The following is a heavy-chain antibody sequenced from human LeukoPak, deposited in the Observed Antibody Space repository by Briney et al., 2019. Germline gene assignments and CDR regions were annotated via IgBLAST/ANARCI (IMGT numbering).Heavy chain of an antibody. D-gene: IGHD3-22*01. CDR1: GGSISSHY. V-gene: IGHV4-59*11. J-gene: IGHJ4*02. Sequence: SETLSLTCTVSGGSISSHYWSWIRQPPGKGLEWIGYINYSGNTNYNPSLKSRVTIAVDTSKNQFSLKLSSVTAADTAVYYCARDKGEYHDSSGYLDYWGQGTLVTVSS. CDR3: ARDKGEYHDSSGYLDY. CDR2: INYSGNT.